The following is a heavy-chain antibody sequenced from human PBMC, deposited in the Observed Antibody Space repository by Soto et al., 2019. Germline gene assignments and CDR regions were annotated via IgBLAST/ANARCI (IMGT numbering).Heavy chain of an antibody. D-gene: IGHD3-10*01. V-gene: IGHV1-69*01. CDR3: AVAMVREILIFESSGMHV. Sequence: QVHLVQSGAEVKKPGSSVKVSCKTSGGSFNNYAVSWVRQAPGQGLEWMGGIIPNFDTPNYAQKFQDRVTIYADESTSTVYMELRSLRSNDTAVYYCAVAMVREILIFESSGMHVWGQGTTVIVSS. J-gene: IGHJ6*02. CDR1: GGSFNNYA. CDR2: IIPNFDTP.